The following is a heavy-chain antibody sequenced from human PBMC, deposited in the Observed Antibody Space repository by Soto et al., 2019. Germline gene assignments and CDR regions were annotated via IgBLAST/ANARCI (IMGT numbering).Heavy chain of an antibody. D-gene: IGHD5-18*01. CDR2: VYSSGST. V-gene: IGHV4-59*01. CDR3: ASDHPHSYGVYQFDY. CDR1: GGSIRNYY. J-gene: IGHJ4*02. Sequence: SETLSLTCTVSGGSIRNYYWSWIRQPPGKGLEWIGYVYSSGSTHYNPSLQSRVTISADTSKNQVSLKVNSVTAADTAVYYCASDHPHSYGVYQFDYSGQGTPVTVSS.